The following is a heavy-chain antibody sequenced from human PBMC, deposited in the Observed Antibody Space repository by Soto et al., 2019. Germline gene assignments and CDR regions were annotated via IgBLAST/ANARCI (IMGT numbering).Heavy chain of an antibody. J-gene: IGHJ4*02. Sequence: GASVKVSCKASGGTFSSYAISWVRQAPGQGLEWMGGIIPIFGTANYAQKFQGRVTITADESTSTAYMELSSLRSEDTAVYYCARYCTNGVCYTPDPTEWGQGTPVTVSS. CDR3: ARYCTNGVCYTPDPTE. D-gene: IGHD2-8*01. V-gene: IGHV1-69*13. CDR2: IIPIFGTA. CDR1: GGTFSSYA.